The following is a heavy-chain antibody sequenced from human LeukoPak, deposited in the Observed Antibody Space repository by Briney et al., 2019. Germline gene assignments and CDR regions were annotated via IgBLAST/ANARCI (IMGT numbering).Heavy chain of an antibody. V-gene: IGHV1-69*05. Sequence: ASVKVSCKASGGTFSSYAVSWVRQAPGQGLEWMGGSIPIFGTANYAQKFQGRVTITTDESTSTAYMELSSLRSEDTAVYYCAHGRAYYYDSSRPGGYFDYWGQGTLVTVSS. J-gene: IGHJ4*02. D-gene: IGHD3-22*01. CDR2: SIPIFGTA. CDR3: AHGRAYYYDSSRPGGYFDY. CDR1: GGTFSSYA.